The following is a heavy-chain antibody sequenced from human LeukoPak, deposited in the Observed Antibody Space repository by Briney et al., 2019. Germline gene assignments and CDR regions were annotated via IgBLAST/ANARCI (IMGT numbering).Heavy chain of an antibody. CDR1: GFTFKSYT. Sequence: GGSLRLSCAASGFTFKSYTINWVRQAPVKGLEWVSSISPSSSYIYYADSVEGRFTISRDNAKNSLYLQMNGLRAEDTAVYYCARVPREVAGALYSWYFDLWGRGTLVTVSS. J-gene: IGHJ2*01. V-gene: IGHV3-21*01. CDR3: ARVPREVAGALYSWYFDL. CDR2: ISPSSSYI. D-gene: IGHD6-13*01.